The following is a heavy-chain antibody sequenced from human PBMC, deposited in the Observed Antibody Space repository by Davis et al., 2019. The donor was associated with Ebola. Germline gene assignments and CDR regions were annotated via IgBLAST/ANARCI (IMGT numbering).Heavy chain of an antibody. V-gene: IGHV3-30*03. Sequence: GESLKISCAASGFTFSSYGMHWVRQAPGKGLEWVAVISYDGSNKYYADSVKGRFTISRDNSKNTLYLQMNSLRAEDTAVYYCARAFYDLLTGCGSWGQGTLVTVSS. CDR3: ARAFYDLLTGCGS. CDR2: ISYDGSNK. CDR1: GFTFSSYG. D-gene: IGHD3-9*01. J-gene: IGHJ4*02.